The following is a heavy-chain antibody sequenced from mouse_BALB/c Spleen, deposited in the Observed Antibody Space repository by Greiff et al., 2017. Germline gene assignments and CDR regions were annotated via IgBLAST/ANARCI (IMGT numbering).Heavy chain of an antibody. V-gene: IGHV1-54*01. CDR3: ARRYYYGSSYVGY. Sequence: VKVVESGAELVRPGTSVKVSCKASGYAFTNYLIEWVKQRPGQGLEWIGVINPGSGGTNYNEKFKGKATVTAGKSSSPAYMQLSSLTSDDSAVYVCARRYYYGSSYVGYGGQGTLVTVSA. D-gene: IGHD1-1*01. CDR2: INPGSGGT. CDR1: GYAFTNYL. J-gene: IGHJ3*01.